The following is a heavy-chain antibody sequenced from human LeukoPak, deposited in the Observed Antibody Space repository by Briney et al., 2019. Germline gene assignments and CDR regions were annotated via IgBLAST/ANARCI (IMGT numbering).Heavy chain of an antibody. CDR1: GFTLSSYA. D-gene: IGHD6-13*01. Sequence: GGSLRLSCAASGFTLSSYAMSWVRQAPGKGLEWVSAISGSGGSTYYADSVKGLFTISRDNSKNTLYLQMNSLRAEDTAVYYCAKDHSSSWYVFDYWGQGTLVTVSS. V-gene: IGHV3-23*01. CDR3: AKDHSSSWYVFDY. J-gene: IGHJ4*02. CDR2: ISGSGGST.